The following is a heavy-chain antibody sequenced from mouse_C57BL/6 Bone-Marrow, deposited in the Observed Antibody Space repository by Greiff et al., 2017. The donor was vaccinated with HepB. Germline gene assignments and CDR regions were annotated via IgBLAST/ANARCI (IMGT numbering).Heavy chain of an antibody. CDR3: ARTKVITTVVDY. CDR2: IHPNSGST. J-gene: IGHJ2*01. D-gene: IGHD1-1*01. Sequence: QVQPQQPGAELVKPGASVKLSCKASGYTFTSYWMHWVKQRPGQGLEWIGMIHPNSGSTNYNEKFKSKATLTVDKSSSTAYMQLSSLTSEDSAVYYCARTKVITTVVDYWGQGTTLTVSS. V-gene: IGHV1-64*01. CDR1: GYTFTSYW.